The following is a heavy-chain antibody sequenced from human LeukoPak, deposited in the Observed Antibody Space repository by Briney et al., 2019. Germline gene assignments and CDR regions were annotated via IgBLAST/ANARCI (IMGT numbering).Heavy chain of an antibody. CDR2: INHSGST. D-gene: IGHD3-10*01. Sequence: GSLRLSCAASGFTFSSYWMSWVRQAPGKGLEWIGEINHSGSTNYNPSLKSRVTISVDTSKNQFSLKLSSVTAADTAVYYCARPLGKTVINSGSGNWFDPWGQGTLVTVSS. J-gene: IGHJ5*02. CDR3: ARPLGKTVINSGSGNWFDP. V-gene: IGHV4-34*01. CDR1: GFTFSSYW.